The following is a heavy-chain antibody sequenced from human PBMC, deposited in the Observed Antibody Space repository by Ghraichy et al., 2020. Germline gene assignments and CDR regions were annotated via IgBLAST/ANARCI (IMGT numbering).Heavy chain of an antibody. CDR1: GFTFSDYY. D-gene: IGHD2-2*01. CDR3: ARAGYCSSTSCPVDAFDI. Sequence: GGSLRLSCAASGFTFSDYYMSWIRQAPGKGLEWVSYISSSSSYTNYADSVKGRFTISRDNAKNSLYLQMNSLRAEDTAVYYCARAGYCSSTSCPVDAFDIWGQGTMVTVSS. CDR2: ISSSSSYT. V-gene: IGHV3-11*06. J-gene: IGHJ3*02.